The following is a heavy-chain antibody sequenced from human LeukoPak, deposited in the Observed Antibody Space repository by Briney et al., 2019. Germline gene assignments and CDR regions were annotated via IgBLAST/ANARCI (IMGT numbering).Heavy chain of an antibody. CDR3: ARGRALRYFDWPPGAFDY. V-gene: IGHV4-38-2*02. CDR2: IYHSGST. CDR1: GYSISSGYY. D-gene: IGHD3-9*01. J-gene: IGHJ4*02. Sequence: PSETLSLTCTVSGYSISSGYYWGWIRQPPGKGLEWIGSIYHSGSTNYNPSLKSRVTISVDTSKNQFSLKLSSVTAADTAVYYCARGRALRYFDWPPGAFDYWGQGTLVTVSS.